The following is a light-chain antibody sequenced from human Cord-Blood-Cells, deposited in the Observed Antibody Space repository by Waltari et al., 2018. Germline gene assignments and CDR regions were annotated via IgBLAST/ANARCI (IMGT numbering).Light chain of an antibody. CDR2: DAS. CDR3: QQRSNWLT. CDR1: QSVSSY. Sequence: EIVLTQSTATLSLSPGERANLSCRASQSVSSYLAWYQQKPGQAPRLLIYDASNRATGIPARFSGSGSGTDFTLTISSLEPEDFAVYYCQQRSNWLTFGGGTKVEIK. J-gene: IGKJ4*01. V-gene: IGKV3-11*01.